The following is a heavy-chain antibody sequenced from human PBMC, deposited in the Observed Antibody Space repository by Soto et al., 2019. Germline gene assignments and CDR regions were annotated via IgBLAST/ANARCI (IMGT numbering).Heavy chain of an antibody. CDR3: ARTRGEYSGYEYAFDI. D-gene: IGHD5-12*01. CDR2: IKQDGSEK. J-gene: IGHJ3*02. CDR1: GFTFSSYW. V-gene: IGHV3-7*01. Sequence: QTGGSLRLSCAASGFTFSSYWMSWVRQAPGKGLEWVANIKQDGSEKYYVDSVKGRFTISRDNAKNSLYLQMNSLRAEDTAVYYCARTRGEYSGYEYAFDIWGQGTMVTVSS.